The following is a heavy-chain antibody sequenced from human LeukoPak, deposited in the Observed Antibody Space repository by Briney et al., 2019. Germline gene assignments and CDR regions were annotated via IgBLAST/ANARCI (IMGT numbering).Heavy chain of an antibody. V-gene: IGHV4-61*01. J-gene: IGHJ6*02. Sequence: SETLSLTCTVSGGSASSGSYYWSWIRQPPGKGLEWIGYIYYSGSTNYNPSLKSRVTISVDTSKNQFSLKLSSVTAADTAVYYCASGLVGATSFYYYGMDVWGQGTTVTVSS. CDR1: GGSASSGSYY. CDR2: IYYSGST. CDR3: ASGLVGATSFYYYGMDV. D-gene: IGHD1-26*01.